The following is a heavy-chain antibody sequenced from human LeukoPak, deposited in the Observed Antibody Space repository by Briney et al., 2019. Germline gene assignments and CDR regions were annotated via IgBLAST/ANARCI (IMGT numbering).Heavy chain of an antibody. Sequence: SETLSLTRAVYGGSFSGYYWSWIRQPPGKGLEWIGEINHSGSTNYYPSLKSRVTISVDTSKNQFSLKLSSVTAADTAVYYCARGYMRRITMIVPFDPWGQGTLVTVSS. CDR3: ARGYMRRITMIVPFDP. CDR2: INHSGST. CDR1: GGSFSGYY. V-gene: IGHV4-34*01. D-gene: IGHD3-22*01. J-gene: IGHJ5*02.